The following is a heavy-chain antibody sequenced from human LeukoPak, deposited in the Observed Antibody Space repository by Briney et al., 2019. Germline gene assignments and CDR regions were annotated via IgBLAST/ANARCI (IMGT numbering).Heavy chain of an antibody. D-gene: IGHD1-7*01. CDR1: GGSFSGYY. J-gene: IGHJ5*02. Sequence: PSETLSLTCAVYGGSFSGYYWSWIRQPPGKGLEWIGEINHSGSTNYNPSLKSRVTISVDTSKNQFSLKLSSVTAADTAVYYCARVYNWNWSWFDPWDQGTLVTVSS. CDR2: INHSGST. V-gene: IGHV4-34*01. CDR3: ARVYNWNWSWFDP.